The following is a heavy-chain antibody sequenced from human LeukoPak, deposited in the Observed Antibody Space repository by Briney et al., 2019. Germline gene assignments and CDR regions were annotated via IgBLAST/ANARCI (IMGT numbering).Heavy chain of an antibody. J-gene: IGHJ4*02. V-gene: IGHV1-69*13. CDR1: GYTFTSYG. Sequence: ASVKVSCKASGYTFTSYGISWVRQAPGQGLEWMGGIIPIFGTANYAQKFQGRVTITADESTSTAYMELSSLRSEDTAVYYCARDDSFSFPPHRGFDYWGQGTLVTVSS. CDR3: ARDDSFSFPPHRGFDY. D-gene: IGHD3-10*01. CDR2: IIPIFGTA.